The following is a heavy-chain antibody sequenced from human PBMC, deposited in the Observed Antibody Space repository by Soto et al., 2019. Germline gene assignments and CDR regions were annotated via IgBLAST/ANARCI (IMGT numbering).Heavy chain of an antibody. CDR1: EFTFSSYG. J-gene: IGHJ4*02. CDR2: ISYDGSDK. D-gene: IGHD6-19*01. V-gene: IGHV3-30*18. CDR3: AKDQSVARPFDY. Sequence: TGGSLRLACAASEFTFSSYGMHWVRQAPGKGLEWVALISYDGSDKYYADSVKGRFTVSRDNSKNTVYLQMNSLRAEDTAVYYCAKDQSVARPFDYWGQGTLVTVSS.